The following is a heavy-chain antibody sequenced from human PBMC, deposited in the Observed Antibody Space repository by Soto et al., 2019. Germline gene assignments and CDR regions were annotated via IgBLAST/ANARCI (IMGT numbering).Heavy chain of an antibody. CDR3: ARDLHDFRMYGMDV. J-gene: IGHJ6*02. D-gene: IGHD3-3*01. CDR2: IYTSGST. V-gene: IGHV4-4*07. CDR1: GGSISSYY. Sequence: SETLSLTCTVSGGSISSYYWSWIRQPAGKGLEWIGRIYTSGSTNYNPSLKSRVTMSVDTSKNQFSLKLSSVTAADTPVYYCARDLHDFRMYGMDVWGQGTTVTVSS.